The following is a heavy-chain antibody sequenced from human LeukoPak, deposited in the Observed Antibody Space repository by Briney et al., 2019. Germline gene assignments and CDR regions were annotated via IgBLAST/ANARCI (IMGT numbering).Heavy chain of an antibody. CDR2: INTNTGNP. CDR1: GYTFASFG. CDR3: ARALSGVVAAIYYFDY. V-gene: IGHV7-4-1*02. Sequence: ASVKVSCKASGYTFASFGITWVRQAPGQGLEWMGWINTNTGNPTYAQGFTGRFVFSLDTSVSTAYLQISSLKAEDTAVYYCARALSGVVAAIYYFDYWGQGTLVTVSS. J-gene: IGHJ4*02. D-gene: IGHD2-15*01.